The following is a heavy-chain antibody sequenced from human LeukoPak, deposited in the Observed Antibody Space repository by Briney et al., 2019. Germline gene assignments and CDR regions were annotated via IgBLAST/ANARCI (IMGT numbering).Heavy chain of an antibody. CDR1: GGSISSSSYY. J-gene: IGHJ4*02. D-gene: IGHD1/OR15-1a*01. V-gene: IGHV4-39*01. Sequence: SETLSLTCTVSGGSISSSSYYWGWIRQPPGKGLEWIGSIYYSGSTYYNPSLKSRVTISVDTSKNQFSLKLSSVTAADTAVYYCARHPKIKQIDYWGQGTLVTVSS. CDR3: ARHPKIKQIDY. CDR2: IYYSGST.